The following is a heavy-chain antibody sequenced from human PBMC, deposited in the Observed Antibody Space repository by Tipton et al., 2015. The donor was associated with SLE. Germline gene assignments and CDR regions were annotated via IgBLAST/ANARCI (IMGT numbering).Heavy chain of an antibody. J-gene: IGHJ4*02. CDR3: ARQDSSGPDY. CDR2: INHSGFT. V-gene: IGHV4-34*01. CDR1: GGSLSGYA. D-gene: IGHD6-19*01. Sequence: TLSLTCAVNGGSLSGYAWSWIRQPPGKGLEWIGEINHSGFTNYRPSLKSRVTISVDTSKNQFSLKLSSVTAADTAVYYCARQDSSGPDYWGQGTLVTVSS.